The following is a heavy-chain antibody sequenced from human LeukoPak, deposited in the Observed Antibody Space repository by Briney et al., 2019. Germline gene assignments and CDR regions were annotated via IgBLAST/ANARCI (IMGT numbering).Heavy chain of an antibody. CDR2: ISYDGSNK. CDR3: ARYRSSPNFDY. V-gene: IGHV3-30*14. CDR1: GFTFSSYA. J-gene: IGHJ4*02. D-gene: IGHD6-13*01. Sequence: GRSLRLSCAASGFTFSSYAMHWVRQAPGKGLEWVAVISYDGSNKYYADSVKGRFTISRDNSKNTLYLQMNSLRADDTAVYYCARYRSSPNFDYWGQGTLVTVSS.